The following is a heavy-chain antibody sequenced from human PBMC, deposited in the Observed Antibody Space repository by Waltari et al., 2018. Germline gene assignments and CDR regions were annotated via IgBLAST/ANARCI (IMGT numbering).Heavy chain of an antibody. CDR2: TYYDGTT. D-gene: IGHD3-10*01. V-gene: IGHV4-39*07. Sequence: QVQLQESGPGLVKPSQTLSLTCSVSGDSPMYNLSYWGWIRQPPGKGLEWIGSTYYDGTTHYNSSLKGRATISVDPTNNQFSLEISSTTAADTAVYYCARDPTKGVYNWFDPWGQGILVIVSS. J-gene: IGHJ5*02. CDR3: ARDPTKGVYNWFDP. CDR1: GDSPMYNLSY.